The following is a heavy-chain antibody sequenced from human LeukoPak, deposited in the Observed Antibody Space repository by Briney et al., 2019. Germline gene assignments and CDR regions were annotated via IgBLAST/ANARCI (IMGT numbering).Heavy chain of an antibody. CDR3: ARGRDGYNFLNRGEYYYFDY. V-gene: IGHV4-39*07. D-gene: IGHD5-24*01. CDR2: FYTSGST. J-gene: IGHJ4*02. CDR1: GGSIRSSPYY. Sequence: SETLSLTCTVSGGSIRSSPYYWGWIRQPPGRGLEWIGRFYTSGSTNYNPSLKSRVTISVDTSKNQFSLKLNSVTAADTAVYYCARGRDGYNFLNRGEYYYFDYWGQGTLVTVSS.